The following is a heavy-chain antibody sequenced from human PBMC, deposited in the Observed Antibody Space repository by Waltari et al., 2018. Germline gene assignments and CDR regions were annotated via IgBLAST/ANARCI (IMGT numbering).Heavy chain of an antibody. J-gene: IGHJ4*02. CDR1: GYTFTSYD. V-gene: IGHV1-8*01. CDR2: VNPNSGDT. Sequence: QVQLVQSGAEVKKPGASVRVSCTASGYTFTSYDIHWVRQATGQGLEWMGWVNPNSGDTGYAQKFQGRLTMTRNTSISTAYMELSSLRSEDTAVYYCARVSSIAARRGYYWGQGTLVTVSS. CDR3: ARVSSIAARRGYY. D-gene: IGHD6-6*01.